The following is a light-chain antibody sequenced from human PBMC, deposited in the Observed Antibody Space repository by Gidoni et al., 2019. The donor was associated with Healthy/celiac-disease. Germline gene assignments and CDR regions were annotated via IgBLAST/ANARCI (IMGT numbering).Light chain of an antibody. CDR3: QQYDNLPST. V-gene: IGKV1-33*01. CDR2: DAS. J-gene: IGKJ2*01. CDR1: QDISNY. Sequence: DIKMTKYPSSLSASVGDRVTITCQASQDISNYLNWYQQKPGKAPKLLIYDASNLETGVPSRFSGRGSVTDFTFTISSLQPEDLATYYCQQYDNLPSTFGQGTKLEIK.